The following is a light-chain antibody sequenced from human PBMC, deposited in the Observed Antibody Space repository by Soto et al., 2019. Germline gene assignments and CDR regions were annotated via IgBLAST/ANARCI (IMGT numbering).Light chain of an antibody. CDR3: QQLNSYPLT. CDR1: QSISSW. J-gene: IGKJ4*01. Sequence: DIRMTQSPSTLSASVGDEVTITCRASQSISSWLAWYQQKPGRSPTPLIYDASTLETGVPSRFGGSGSGTQFTLTISSLQPEDFATYYCQQLNSYPLTFGGGTKVDIK. CDR2: DAS. V-gene: IGKV1-5*01.